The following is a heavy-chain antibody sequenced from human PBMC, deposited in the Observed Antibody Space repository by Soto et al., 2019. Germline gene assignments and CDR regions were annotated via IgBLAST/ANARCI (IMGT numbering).Heavy chain of an antibody. CDR1: GFTFNIYS. CDR3: ARDSATSFDP. Sequence: GGSLRLSCAASGFTFNIYSMNWVRQAPGKGLEWVSYISSGSSSIYYADSVKGRFTISRDNAKNSLYLQMNSLRAEDTAVYYCARDSATSFDPWGQGTLVTVSS. V-gene: IGHV3-48*01. CDR2: ISSGSSSI. J-gene: IGHJ5*02.